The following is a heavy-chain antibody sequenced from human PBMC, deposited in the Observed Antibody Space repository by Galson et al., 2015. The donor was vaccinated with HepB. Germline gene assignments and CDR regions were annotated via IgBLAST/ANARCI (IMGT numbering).Heavy chain of an antibody. Sequence: SLRLSCAASGFTFSNAWMSWVRQAPGKGLEWVGRIKRKTDGGTTDYAAPVKGRFTISRDDSKNTLYLQMNSLKTEDTAVYYCTTVYYYDSSGYYQPFDAFDIWGQGTMVTVSS. CDR1: GFTFSNAW. CDR2: IKRKTDGGTT. V-gene: IGHV3-15*01. J-gene: IGHJ3*02. CDR3: TTVYYYDSSGYYQPFDAFDI. D-gene: IGHD3-22*01.